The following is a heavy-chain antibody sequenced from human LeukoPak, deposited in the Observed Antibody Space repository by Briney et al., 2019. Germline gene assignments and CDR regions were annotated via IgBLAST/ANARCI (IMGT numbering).Heavy chain of an antibody. CDR2: IKQDGSEK. J-gene: IGHJ4*02. CDR1: GFTFSSYW. Sequence: GGSLGLSCAASGFTFSSYWMSWVRQAPGKGLEWVANIKQDGSEKYYVDSVKGRFTISRDNAKNSLYLQMNSLRAEDTAVYYCARDHRGITMVRGARIKLYYFDYWGQGTLVTVSS. V-gene: IGHV3-7*03. CDR3: ARDHRGITMVRGARIKLYYFDY. D-gene: IGHD3-10*01.